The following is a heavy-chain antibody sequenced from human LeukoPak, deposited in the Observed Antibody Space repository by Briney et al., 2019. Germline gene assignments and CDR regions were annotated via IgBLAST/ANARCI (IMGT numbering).Heavy chain of an antibody. V-gene: IGHV4-31*03. CDR1: GGSISSGGYY. D-gene: IGHD3-10*01. CDR3: ARVNYYGSGRRWFDP. Sequence: SQTLSLTCNVSGGSISSGGYYWSWIRQHPEKGLEWMGYIYYSGSTYYNPSLKSRLTISVDTSKNQLSLKLSSVTAADTAVYYCARVNYYGSGRRWFDPWGQGTLVTVSS. J-gene: IGHJ5*02. CDR2: IYYSGST.